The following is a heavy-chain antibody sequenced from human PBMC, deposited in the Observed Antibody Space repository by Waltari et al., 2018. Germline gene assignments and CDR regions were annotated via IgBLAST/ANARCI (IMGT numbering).Heavy chain of an antibody. CDR1: EITFSNYD. CDR3: TRWNPYYVAFDM. J-gene: IGHJ3*02. D-gene: IGHD3-10*01. V-gene: IGHV3-13*01. Sequence: EVQLAESGGDLVQPGGSLRLSCAASEITFSNYDIHWVRRRPGRGREWVSVTDSGGDTYYVASVKGRFTVSRENAKKSLYLQMNSLRAEVTAVYYCTRWNPYYVAFDMWGQGTMVTVSS. CDR2: TDSGGDT.